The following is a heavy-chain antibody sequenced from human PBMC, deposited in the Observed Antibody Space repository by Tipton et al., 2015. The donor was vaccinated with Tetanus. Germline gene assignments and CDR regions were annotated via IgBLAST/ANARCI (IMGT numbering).Heavy chain of an antibody. CDR2: IYPGDSDT. CDR1: GYIFNNYW. D-gene: IGHD2-8*01. J-gene: IGHJ4*02. V-gene: IGHV5-51*01. Sequence: QLVQSGGEVKKPGEPLKISCKGSGYIFNNYWIGWVRQKPGKGLEWMGFIYPGDSDTRYSPSFQGQVTISVDKSINTAYLQWSGLKASDTSMFYCARAHCTDGVCNFDFWGQGALVTVAS. CDR3: ARAHCTDGVCNFDF.